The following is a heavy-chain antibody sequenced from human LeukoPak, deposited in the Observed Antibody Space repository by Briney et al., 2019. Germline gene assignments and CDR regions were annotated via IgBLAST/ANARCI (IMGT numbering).Heavy chain of an antibody. CDR3: ARSSYSTYYDYVWGSPTPHFDY. V-gene: IGHV1-2*06. J-gene: IGHJ4*02. D-gene: IGHD3-16*01. Sequence: ASVKVPCKVSGYTFTGYYMHWVRQAPGQGLEWMGRINPNSGGTNYAQKFQGRVTMTRDTSISTAYMELSRLRSDDTAVYYCARSSYSTYYDYVWGSPTPHFDYWGQGTLVTVSS. CDR2: INPNSGGT. CDR1: GYTFTGYY.